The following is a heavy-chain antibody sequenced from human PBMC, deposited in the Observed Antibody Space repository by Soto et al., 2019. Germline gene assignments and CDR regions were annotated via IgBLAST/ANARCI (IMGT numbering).Heavy chain of an antibody. J-gene: IGHJ4*02. Sequence: QVQLQQWGAGLLKPSETLSLTCAVYGGSFSGYYWSWIRQPPGKGLEWIGEINHSGSTNYNPSLKSRVTISVDTSKNQFSLKLSSVTAADTAVYYCARAGITGTQNFDYWGQGTLVTVSS. CDR2: INHSGST. V-gene: IGHV4-34*01. D-gene: IGHD1-20*01. CDR1: GGSFSGYY. CDR3: ARAGITGTQNFDY.